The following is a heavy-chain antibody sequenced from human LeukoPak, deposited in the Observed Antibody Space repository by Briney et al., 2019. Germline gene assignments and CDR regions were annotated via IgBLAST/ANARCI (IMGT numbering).Heavy chain of an antibody. Sequence: GASVKVSCKASGGTFISYAISWVRQAPGQGLEWMGGIIPIFGTANYAQKFQGRVTITADESTSTAYMELSSPRSEDTAVYYCARGEIQPNYYYYYGMDVWGQGTTVTVSS. J-gene: IGHJ6*02. CDR2: IIPIFGTA. CDR3: ARGEIQPNYYYYYGMDV. D-gene: IGHD5-18*01. V-gene: IGHV1-69*13. CDR1: GGTFISYA.